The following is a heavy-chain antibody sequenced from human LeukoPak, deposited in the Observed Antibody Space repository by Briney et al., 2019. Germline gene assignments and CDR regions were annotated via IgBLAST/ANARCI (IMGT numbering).Heavy chain of an antibody. CDR1: GGSISSTNW. CDR3: AGGAPESNYYGMDV. CDR2: IYYSGST. D-gene: IGHD1-14*01. Sequence: SETLSLTCDVSGGSISSTNWWSWVRQPPGQGLEWIGYIYYSGSTNYNPSLKSRVTISVDTSKNQFSLKLSSVTAADTAVYYCAGGAPESNYYGMDVWGQGTTVTVS. V-gene: IGHV4-4*02. J-gene: IGHJ6*02.